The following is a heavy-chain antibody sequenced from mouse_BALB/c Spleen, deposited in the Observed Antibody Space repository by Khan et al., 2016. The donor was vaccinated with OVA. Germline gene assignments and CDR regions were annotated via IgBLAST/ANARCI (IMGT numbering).Heavy chain of an antibody. V-gene: IGHV6-6*02. CDR1: GFTFSNYW. Sequence: EVQLEESGGGLVQPGGSMKLSCVASGFTFSNYWMNWVRQSPEKGLEWVAEIRLKSVDYVTHYAESVKGRFTILRDDSKSSVYLQMNNVRAEDTGIYYCWILRWGQGTTLTVSS. CDR3: WILR. J-gene: IGHJ2*01. CDR2: IRLKSVDYVT.